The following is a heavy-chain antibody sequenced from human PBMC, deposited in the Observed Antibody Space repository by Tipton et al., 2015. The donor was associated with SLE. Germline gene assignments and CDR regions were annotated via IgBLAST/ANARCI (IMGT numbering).Heavy chain of an antibody. Sequence: GSLRLSCAASRFTFSSYGMYWVRQAPGKGLEWVAFIRYDGSNKYYGDSVKGRFTVSRDNSKNTLYLQMNSLRTEDTAVYYCAKDPLSGDEGGFFDYWGQGTLVTVSS. V-gene: IGHV3-30*02. CDR1: RFTFSSYG. D-gene: IGHD7-27*01. CDR3: AKDPLSGDEGGFFDY. CDR2: IRYDGSNK. J-gene: IGHJ4*02.